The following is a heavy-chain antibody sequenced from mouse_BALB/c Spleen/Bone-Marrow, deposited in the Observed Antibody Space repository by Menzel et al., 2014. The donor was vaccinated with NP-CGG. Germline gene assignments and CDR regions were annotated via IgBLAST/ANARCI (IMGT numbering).Heavy chain of an antibody. CDR2: IYPGNSDT. CDR1: GYTFSNYW. CDR3: TTLARSDFDY. J-gene: IGHJ2*01. Sequence: EVQLQQSGTVLARPGAAVKMSCKASGYTFSNYWMHWVKQRPGQGLEWIGTIYPGNSDTTYNQKFKGKAKLTAVTSTSTAYMELSRLTNEDSAVYYSTTLARSDFDYWGQGTTLTVSS. V-gene: IGHV1-5*01. D-gene: IGHD3-1*01.